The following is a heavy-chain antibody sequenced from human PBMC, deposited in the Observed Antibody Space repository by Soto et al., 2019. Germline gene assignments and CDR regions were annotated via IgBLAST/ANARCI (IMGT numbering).Heavy chain of an antibody. CDR2: ISSSSSYI. J-gene: IGHJ4*02. CDR1: GFTFSSYS. CDR3: ARDIVWDKGGT. V-gene: IGHV3-21*01. Sequence: GGSLRLSCAASGFTFSSYSMNWVRQAPGKGLEWVSSISSSSSYIYYADSVKGRFTISRDNAKNSLYLQMNSLRAEDTAVYYCARDIVWDKGGTWGQGTLVTVSS. D-gene: IGHD3-16*01.